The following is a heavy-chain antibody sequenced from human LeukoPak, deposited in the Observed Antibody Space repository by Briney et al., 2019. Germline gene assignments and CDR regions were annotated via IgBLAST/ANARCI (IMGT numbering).Heavy chain of an antibody. V-gene: IGHV3-23*01. D-gene: IGHD5-12*01. CDR3: AKSAGVATIYFDS. CDR1: GFDFRSYA. J-gene: IGHJ4*02. Sequence: GGPLRLSCTASGFDFRSYAMAWVRQAPGKGLEGVAAIGSDGDRVHEDSVKGRFTISRDNSKSTLYLQMDNLRAEDTAVYFCAKSAGVATIYFDSWGQGALVTVSS. CDR2: IGSDGDR.